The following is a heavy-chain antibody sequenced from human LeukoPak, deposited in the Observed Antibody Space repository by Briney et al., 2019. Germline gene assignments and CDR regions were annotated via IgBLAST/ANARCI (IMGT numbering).Heavy chain of an antibody. CDR2: MNPNSGNT. CDR1: GYTFTSYD. V-gene: IGHV1-8*03. CDR3: ARGTRRIAAAGTYYYYMDV. Sequence: ASVKVSCKASGYTFTSYDINWVRQATGQGLEWMGWMNPNSGNTGYAQKFQGRVTITRNTSISTAYMELSSLRSEDTAVYYCARGTRRIAAAGTYYYYMDVWGKGTTVTVSS. D-gene: IGHD6-13*01. J-gene: IGHJ6*03.